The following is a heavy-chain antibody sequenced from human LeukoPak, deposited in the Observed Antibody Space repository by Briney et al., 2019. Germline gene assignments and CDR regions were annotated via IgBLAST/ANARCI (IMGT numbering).Heavy chain of an antibody. J-gene: IGHJ4*02. CDR1: GGSIRSYY. CDR2: IYTSGHT. V-gene: IGHV4-4*07. Sequence: SETLSLTCSVSGGSIRSYYWTWIRQPAGKGLEWIGRIYTSGHTNYSPSLKRRVTMSVDTSKNQFSLKLSFVTAADTAVYYCVRVGQLSTADYWGQGTLVTVSS. D-gene: IGHD2-2*01. CDR3: VRVGQLSTADY.